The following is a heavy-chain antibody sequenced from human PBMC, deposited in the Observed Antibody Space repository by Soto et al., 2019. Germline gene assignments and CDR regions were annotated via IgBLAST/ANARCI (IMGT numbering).Heavy chain of an antibody. Sequence: SGKVPCNASGYTFTRYGICSVRHAPGQGLEWMGWIRAYNGNTNYAQKLQGRFTMTTDTSTSTAYMELRSLRSEETAVYYCARGMGHDAFDIWGQGTMDTVTS. CDR1: GYTFTRYG. D-gene: IGHD3-10*01. CDR2: IRAYNGNT. CDR3: ARGMGHDAFDI. J-gene: IGHJ3*02. V-gene: IGHV1-18*01.